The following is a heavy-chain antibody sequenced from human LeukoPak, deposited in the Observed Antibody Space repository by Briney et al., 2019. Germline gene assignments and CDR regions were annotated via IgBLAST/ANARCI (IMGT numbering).Heavy chain of an antibody. Sequence: GRSLRLSCAASGFTFSTYGMHWVRQAPGKGLEWVAVVWYDGSNDYYADSVRGRFTISRDNSKNTLYLQMNSLRAEDTALYHCARAMGSSWFGPLDYWGQGTLVTVSS. V-gene: IGHV3-33*01. J-gene: IGHJ4*02. CDR1: GFTFSTYG. D-gene: IGHD6-13*01. CDR2: VWYDGSND. CDR3: ARAMGSSWFGPLDY.